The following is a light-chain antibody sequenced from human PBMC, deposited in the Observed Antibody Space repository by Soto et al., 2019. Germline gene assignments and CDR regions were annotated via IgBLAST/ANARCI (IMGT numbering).Light chain of an antibody. CDR3: QQYSSSRT. Sequence: EFVLTQSPGTLSLSPGERATLYCRASQSVSSNHLAWYQQKPGQAPRLLIYGGSSRATGIPVRFSGSGSETGFTLTITRLEPEDFAMYYCQQYSSSRTFGQGTKVDIK. V-gene: IGKV3-20*01. J-gene: IGKJ1*01. CDR1: QSVSSNH. CDR2: GGS.